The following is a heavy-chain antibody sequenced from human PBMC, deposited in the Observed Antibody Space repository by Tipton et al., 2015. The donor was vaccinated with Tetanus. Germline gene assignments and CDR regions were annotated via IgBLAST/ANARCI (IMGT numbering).Heavy chain of an antibody. CDR2: VSYSGRT. J-gene: IGHJ5*02. CDR3: ATQTDNWFDP. V-gene: IGHV4-61*08. Sequence: LSLTCTVSGGSVRSGDYSWNWIRQPPGKGLEWLADVSYSGRTNSNYSLKSRITISQDTSKNQFSRKLTSVTAADTAVYYCATQTDNWFDPWGQGTLVTVSS. CDR1: GGSVRSGDYS.